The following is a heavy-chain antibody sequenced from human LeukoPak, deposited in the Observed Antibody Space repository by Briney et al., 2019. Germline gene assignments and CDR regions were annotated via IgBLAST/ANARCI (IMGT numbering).Heavy chain of an antibody. V-gene: IGHV1-2*02. CDR1: GYTFTGYY. Sequence: GASVKVSCKASGYTFTGYYMHWVRQAPGQGLEWMGWINPNSGGTNYAQKFQGRVTMTRDTSISTAYMELSRLRSDDTAVYFCARAGVVPAATDFDYWGQGTLVTVCS. J-gene: IGHJ4*02. D-gene: IGHD2-2*01. CDR3: ARAGVVPAATDFDY. CDR2: INPNSGGT.